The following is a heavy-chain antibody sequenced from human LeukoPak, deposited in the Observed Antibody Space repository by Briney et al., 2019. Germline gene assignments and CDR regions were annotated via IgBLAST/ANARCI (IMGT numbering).Heavy chain of an antibody. V-gene: IGHV3-74*01. CDR3: ARAVEMATIPPYFDY. J-gene: IGHJ4*02. CDR2: INSDGSSI. CDR1: GFTFSSYW. Sequence: GGSLRLSCAASGFTFSSYWMHWVRQAPGKGLVWVSRINSDGSSISYADSVKGRFTISRDNSKNTLYLQMNSLRAEDTAVYYRARAVEMATIPPYFDYWGQGTMVTVSS. D-gene: IGHD5-24*01.